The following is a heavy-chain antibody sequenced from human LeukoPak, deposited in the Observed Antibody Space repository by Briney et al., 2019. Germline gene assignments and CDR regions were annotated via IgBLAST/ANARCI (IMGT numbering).Heavy chain of an antibody. D-gene: IGHD2-2*01. V-gene: IGHV3-33*01. CDR1: GFTFSSYG. CDR3: ARDRFCSTTSCYPGFFDY. Sequence: GGSLRLSCAASGFTFSSYGMHWVRQAPGKGLEWVAVIWYDGSNTYYADSVKGRFTISRDNSKNTLYVQVNSLRVEDTAVYCCARDRFCSTTSCYPGFFDYWGQGTLVTVSS. J-gene: IGHJ4*02. CDR2: IWYDGSNT.